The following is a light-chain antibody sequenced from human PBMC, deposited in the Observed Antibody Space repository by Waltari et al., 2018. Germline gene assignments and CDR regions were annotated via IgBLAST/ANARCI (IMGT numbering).Light chain of an antibody. CDR2: NNN. J-gene: IGLJ6*01. CDR1: SPHIGGNS. Sequence: QAVLAQPPSASGTPGQRITISCSGSSPHIGGNSVDWHQQLPGAAPKLLIYNNNQRPSGVPDRFSASKSGTSASLAISGLQSEDEADYYCATWDDSLNGNVFGSGTKVTVL. V-gene: IGLV1-44*01. CDR3: ATWDDSLNGNV.